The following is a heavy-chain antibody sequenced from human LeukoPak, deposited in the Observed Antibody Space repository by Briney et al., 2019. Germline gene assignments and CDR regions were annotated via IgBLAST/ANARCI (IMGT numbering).Heavy chain of an antibody. Sequence: GGSLTLSCAASGFTFSDYTIQWVRQAAGKGLEWVALISYDGTNQYYADSREGPLSIYRDNSKNTVYLKLARLTTDDTAVYYCARGGRGIWLQSYFDYWGQGTLVTVS. D-gene: IGHD5-24*01. V-gene: IGHV3-30*04. CDR2: ISYDGTNQ. CDR3: ARGGRGIWLQSYFDY. J-gene: IGHJ4*02. CDR1: GFTFSDYT.